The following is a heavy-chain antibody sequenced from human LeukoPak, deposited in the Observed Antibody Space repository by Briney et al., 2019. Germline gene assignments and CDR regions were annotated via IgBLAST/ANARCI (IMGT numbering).Heavy chain of an antibody. V-gene: IGHV1-69*13. J-gene: IGHJ6*03. CDR1: GGTFSSYA. CDR3: ATPRYTRPYYYYYMDV. D-gene: IGHD2-2*02. Sequence: SVKVSCKASGGTFSSYAISWVRQAPGQGLEWMGGIIPIFGTANYAQKFQGRVTITADESTSTAYMELSSLRSEDTAVYYCATPRYTRPYYYYYMDVWGEGTTVTVSS. CDR2: IIPIFGTA.